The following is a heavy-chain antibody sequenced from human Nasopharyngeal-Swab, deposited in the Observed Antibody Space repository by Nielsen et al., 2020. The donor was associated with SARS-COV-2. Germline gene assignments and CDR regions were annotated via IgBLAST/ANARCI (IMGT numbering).Heavy chain of an antibody. CDR1: GFTFSSYA. Sequence: GESLKISCAASGFTFSSYAMHWVRQAPGKGLEWVAVISYDGSNKYYADSVKGRFTISRDNSKNTLYLQMNSLRAEDTAVYYCARDLFHSSSWYEDYWGQGNLVTVSS. J-gene: IGHJ4*02. CDR3: ARDLFHSSSWYEDY. D-gene: IGHD6-13*01. CDR2: ISYDGSNK. V-gene: IGHV3-30*04.